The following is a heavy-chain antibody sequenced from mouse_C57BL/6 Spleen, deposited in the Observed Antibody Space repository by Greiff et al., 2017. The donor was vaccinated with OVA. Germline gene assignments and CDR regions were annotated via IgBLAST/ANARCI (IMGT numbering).Heavy chain of an antibody. CDR2: ISDGGSYT. CDR1: GFTFSSYA. Sequence: EVQRVESGGGLVKPGGSLKLSCAASGFTFSSYAMSWVRQTPEKRLEWVATISDGGSYTYYPDNVKGRFTISRDNAKNNLYLQMSHLKSEDTAMYYCARGGDYYGSSYGWFAYWGQGTLVTVAA. J-gene: IGHJ3*01. CDR3: ARGGDYYGSSYGWFAY. D-gene: IGHD1-1*01. V-gene: IGHV5-4*01.